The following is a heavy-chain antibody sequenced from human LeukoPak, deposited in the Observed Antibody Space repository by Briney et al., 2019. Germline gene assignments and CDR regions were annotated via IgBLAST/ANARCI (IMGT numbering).Heavy chain of an antibody. CDR3: ASRNDILTGYVFDF. J-gene: IGHJ4*02. D-gene: IGHD3-9*01. CDR1: GGSVSSSIYY. V-gene: IGHV4-39*01. CDR2: IYYSGST. Sequence: SETLSLTCTVSGGSVSSSIYYWGWIRQPPGKGLEWIGSIYYSGSTSYNPSLKSRVTISVDTSKNQFSLKLTSVTAADTAVYYCASRNDILTGYVFDFWGQGTLVNVSS.